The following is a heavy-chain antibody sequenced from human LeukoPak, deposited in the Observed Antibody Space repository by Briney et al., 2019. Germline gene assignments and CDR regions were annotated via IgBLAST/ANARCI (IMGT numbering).Heavy chain of an antibody. V-gene: IGHV1-69*13. CDR2: IIPIFGTA. CDR1: GGTFSSYA. D-gene: IGHD5-12*01. Sequence: SVKVSCKASGGTFSSYAISWVRQAPGQGLEWMGGIIPIFGTANYAQKFQGRVTITADESTSTAYMELSSLRSEDTAVYYCARSGNYYYYMDVWGKGTTVTVSS. CDR3: ARSGNYYYYMDV. J-gene: IGHJ6*03.